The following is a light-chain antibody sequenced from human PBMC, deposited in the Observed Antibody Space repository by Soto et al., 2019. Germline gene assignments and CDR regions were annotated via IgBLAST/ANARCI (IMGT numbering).Light chain of an antibody. CDR3: SSYTSSSTPYV. Sequence: QSALTQPASVSGYPGQSITISCTGTSSDVGGYNFVSWYQHHPGKAPKLMIFDVSNRPSGVSTRFSGSKSGNTASLTISGLQAEDESDYYCSSYTSSSTPYVFGTGTKLTVL. CDR1: SSDVGGYNF. J-gene: IGLJ1*01. V-gene: IGLV2-14*03. CDR2: DVS.